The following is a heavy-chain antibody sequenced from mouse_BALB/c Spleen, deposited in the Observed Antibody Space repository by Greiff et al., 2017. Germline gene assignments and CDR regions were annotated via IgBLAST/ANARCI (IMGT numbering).Heavy chain of an antibody. J-gene: IGHJ3*01. CDR2: IYPGSGNT. V-gene: IGHV1-63*01. CDR1: GYAFTNYW. Sequence: QVQLQQSGAELVRPGTSVKISCKASGYAFTNYWLGWVKQRPGHGLEWIGDIYPGSGNTYYNEKFKGKATLTADKSSSTAYMQLSSLTSEDSAVYFCARHERGAGAWFAYWGQGTLVTVSA. CDR3: ARHERGAGAWFAY.